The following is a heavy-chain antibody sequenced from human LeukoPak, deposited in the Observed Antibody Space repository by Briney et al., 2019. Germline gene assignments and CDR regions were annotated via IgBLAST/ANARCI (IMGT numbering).Heavy chain of an antibody. D-gene: IGHD4-17*01. CDR1: GGTFSSYA. CDR3: ARDRRYGDYAGNY. Sequence: ASVKVSCKASGGTFSSYAISWVRQAPGQGLEWTGGIIPIFGTANYAQKFQGRVTITADESTSTAYMELSSLRSEDTAVYYCARDRRYGDYAGNYWGQGTLVTVSS. J-gene: IGHJ4*02. CDR2: IIPIFGTA. V-gene: IGHV1-69*13.